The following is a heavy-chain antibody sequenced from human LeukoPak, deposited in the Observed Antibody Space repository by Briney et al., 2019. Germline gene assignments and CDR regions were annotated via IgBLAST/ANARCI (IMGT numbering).Heavy chain of an antibody. J-gene: IGHJ4*02. CDR2: ISGSGGST. Sequence: GGSLRLSCAASGFTFSNSAMTWVRQAPGKGLEWVSAISGSGGSTYYAHSVKGRFTISRDNAKNTLSLQMNELRAEDTAIYFCASGRSSWGGGYYFDFWGQGTLVTVSS. CDR1: GFTFSNSA. CDR3: ASGRSSWGGGYYFDF. V-gene: IGHV3-23*01. D-gene: IGHD3-10*01.